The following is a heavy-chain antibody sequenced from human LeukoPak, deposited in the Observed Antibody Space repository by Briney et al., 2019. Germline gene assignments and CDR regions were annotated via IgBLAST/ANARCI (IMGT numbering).Heavy chain of an antibody. V-gene: IGHV3-7*01. CDR1: GFTFSSYW. D-gene: IGHD6-19*01. CDR3: ARAFTIAVAGNQYFDY. Sequence: GGSLRLSCAASGFTFSSYWMSWVRQAPGKGLEWVANIKQDGSEKYYVDSVKGRFTISRDNAKNSLYLQMNSLRAEGTAVYYCARAFTIAVAGNQYFDYWGQGTLVTVSS. J-gene: IGHJ4*02. CDR2: IKQDGSEK.